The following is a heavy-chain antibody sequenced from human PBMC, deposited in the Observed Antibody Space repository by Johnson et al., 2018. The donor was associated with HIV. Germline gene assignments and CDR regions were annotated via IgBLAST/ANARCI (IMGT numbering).Heavy chain of an antibody. CDR3: ASGYYDSSGYYPDAFDI. CDR2: IWYDGSNK. CDR1: GFTFSSYG. Sequence: VQLVESGGGVVQPGRSLRLSCAASGFTFSSYGMHWVRQAPGKGLEWVAVIWYDGSNKYYADSVKGRFTISRDNSKNTLYLQMNSLRAEDTAVYYCASGYYDSSGYYPDAFDIWGQGTMVTVSS. D-gene: IGHD3-22*01. V-gene: IGHV3-33*01. J-gene: IGHJ3*02.